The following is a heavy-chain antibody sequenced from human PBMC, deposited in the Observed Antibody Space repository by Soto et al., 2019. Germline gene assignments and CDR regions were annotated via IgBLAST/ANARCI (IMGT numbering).Heavy chain of an antibody. V-gene: IGHV1-69*02. CDR3: ARGDSSGYYDY. J-gene: IGHJ4*02. CDR2: IIPIIGIA. CDR1: GGTFSSYT. D-gene: IGHD3-22*01. Sequence: ASVKVSCKASGGTFSSYTISWVRQAPGQGLEWMGRIIPIIGIANYAQKFQGRVTITADKSTSTAYMELSSLRSEDTAVYYCARGDSSGYYDYWGQGTLVTVSS.